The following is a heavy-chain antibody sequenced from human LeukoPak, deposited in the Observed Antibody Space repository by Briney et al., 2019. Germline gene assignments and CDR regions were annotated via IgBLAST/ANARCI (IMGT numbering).Heavy chain of an antibody. CDR2: ISSSGSTI. J-gene: IGHJ4*02. CDR1: GFTFSDYY. CDR3: ARLIVVVTAVDY. V-gene: IGHV3-11*01. Sequence: GGSLRLSCAASGFTFSDYYMSWIRQAPGKGLEWVSYISSSGSTIYYADSVKGRFTISRDNARNSLYLQMNSLRAEDTAVCYCARLIVVVTAVDYWGQGTLVTVSS. D-gene: IGHD2-21*02.